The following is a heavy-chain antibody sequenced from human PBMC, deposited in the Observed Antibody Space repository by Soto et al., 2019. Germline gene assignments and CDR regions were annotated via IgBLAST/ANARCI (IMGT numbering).Heavy chain of an antibody. V-gene: IGHV5-51*01. CDR1: GYSFTSYW. D-gene: IGHD6-19*01. CDR2: IYPGDSDT. Sequence: EVQLVQSGAEVKKPGESLKISCKGSGYSFTSYWIGWVRQMPGKGLEWMGIIYPGDSDTRYSPSFQGQVTISADKSISTAYLQWSSLKASDTAMYYCVRSAEPIAVAATPYNWFDPWGQGTLVTVSS. CDR3: VRSAEPIAVAATPYNWFDP. J-gene: IGHJ5*02.